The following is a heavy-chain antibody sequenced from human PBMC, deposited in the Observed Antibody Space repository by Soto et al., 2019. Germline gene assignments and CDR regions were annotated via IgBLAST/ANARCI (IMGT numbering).Heavy chain of an antibody. D-gene: IGHD5-18*01. V-gene: IGHV3-30-3*01. J-gene: IGHJ6*02. CDR2: ISYDGSNK. Sequence: PGGSLRLSCAASGFTFSSYAMHWVRQAPGKGLEWVAVISYDGSNKYYADSVKGRFTISRDNSKNTLYLQMNSLRAEDTAVYYCARGVRYSYGYYYYYGMDVWGQGTTVTVSS. CDR3: ARGVRYSYGYYYYYGMDV. CDR1: GFTFSSYA.